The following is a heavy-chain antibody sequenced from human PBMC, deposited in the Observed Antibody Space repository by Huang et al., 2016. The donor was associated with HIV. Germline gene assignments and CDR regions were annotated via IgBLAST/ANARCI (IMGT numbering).Heavy chain of an antibody. D-gene: IGHD3-16*01. Sequence: QIHLVQSGPEVKQPGASVKVSCKASGYKFHIYEITWVRQTPGQGLGWMGWISGDNVSTRFAQKVQDRLTMTTDVSTSTAYLELRSLRLDDTAVYYCARTKGEFDFWGQGALVTVSS. V-gene: IGHV1-18*04. CDR3: ARTKGEFDF. J-gene: IGHJ4*02. CDR1: GYKFHIYE. CDR2: ISGDNVST.